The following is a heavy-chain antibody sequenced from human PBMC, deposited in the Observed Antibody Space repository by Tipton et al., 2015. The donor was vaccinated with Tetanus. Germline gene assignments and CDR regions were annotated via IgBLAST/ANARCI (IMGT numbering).Heavy chain of an antibody. CDR3: ARGRGITMVGGDFYGIDV. V-gene: IGHV4-34*01. CDR2: IKEGGSA. Sequence: TLSLTCAVYGETFGAYYWTWIRQSPGKGLEWIGEIKEGGSANYNPSLARRVTISVDPSKAQVSLKLKSVTAADTAVYFCARGRGITMVGGDFYGIDVWGQGTTVTVSS. D-gene: IGHD3-10*01. CDR1: GETFGAYY. J-gene: IGHJ6*02.